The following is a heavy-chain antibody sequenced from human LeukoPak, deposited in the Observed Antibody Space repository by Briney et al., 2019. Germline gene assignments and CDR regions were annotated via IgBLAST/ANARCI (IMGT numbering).Heavy chain of an antibody. J-gene: IGHJ4*02. CDR1: GGSFSGYY. D-gene: IGHD5-24*01. CDR2: IYYSGST. V-gene: IGHV4-59*01. Sequence: PSETLSLTCAVYGGSFSGYYWSWIRQPPGKGLEWIGYIYYSGSTNYNPSLKSRVTISVDTSKNQFSLKLSSVTAADTAVYYCARAGDSGDDFDYWGQGTLVTVSS. CDR3: ARAGDSGDDFDY.